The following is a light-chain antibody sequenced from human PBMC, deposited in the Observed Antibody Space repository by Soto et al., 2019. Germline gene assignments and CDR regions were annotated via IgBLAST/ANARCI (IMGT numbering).Light chain of an antibody. CDR1: QSVSSSY. J-gene: IGKJ1*01. CDR2: GAS. CDR3: QQYGSSSWT. V-gene: IGKV3-20*01. Sequence: EIVLTQSPGTLSLSPGERATLSCRASQSVSSSYLAWYQQKPAQAPRLLIYGASSRATGIPDRFSGSGSETDFTLTISRLEPEDFAVYYCQQYGSSSWTSGQGTKVEIK.